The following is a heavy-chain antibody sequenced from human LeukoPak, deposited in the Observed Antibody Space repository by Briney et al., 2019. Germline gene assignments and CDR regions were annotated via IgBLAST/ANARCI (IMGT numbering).Heavy chain of an antibody. D-gene: IGHD3-22*01. V-gene: IGHV4-61*01. CDR1: GGSISSSSYY. Sequence: SETLSLTCTASGGSISSSSYYWGWIRQPPGKGLEWIGYIYYSGSTNYNPSLKSRVTISVDTSKNQFSLKLSSVTAADTAVYCCARDPSGYFNYWGQGTLATVSS. J-gene: IGHJ4*02. CDR3: ARDPSGYFNY. CDR2: IYYSGST.